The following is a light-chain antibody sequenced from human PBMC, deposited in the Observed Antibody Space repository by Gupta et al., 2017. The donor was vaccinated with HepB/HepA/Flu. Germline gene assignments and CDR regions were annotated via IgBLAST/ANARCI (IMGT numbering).Light chain of an antibody. V-gene: IGKV3-20*01. J-gene: IGKJ2*01. CDR1: ERVGSDF. Sequence: EVVLTQSPGPLSFSPGERTTLSCRASERVGSDFLAWFQQKPGQAPRLLIYGASGRATGIPDRFVGSGSGTDFTLTISRLEPEDVAVYYCHQYGSSPYTFGRGTKLEIK. CDR2: GAS. CDR3: HQYGSSPYT.